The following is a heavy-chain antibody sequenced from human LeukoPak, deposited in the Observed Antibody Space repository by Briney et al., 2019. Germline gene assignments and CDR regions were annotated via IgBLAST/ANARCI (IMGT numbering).Heavy chain of an antibody. CDR1: GGSISSGDYY. J-gene: IGHJ4*02. V-gene: IGHV4-30-4*01. D-gene: IGHD3-16*01. Sequence: SETLSLTCTVSGGSISSGDYYWSWIRQPPGKGLEWIGYIYYSGSTYYNPSLKSRVTISVDTSKNQFSLKLSSVTAADTAVYYCARAGGRGYRRFDYWGQGTLVTVSS. CDR3: ARAGGRGYRRFDY. CDR2: IYYSGST.